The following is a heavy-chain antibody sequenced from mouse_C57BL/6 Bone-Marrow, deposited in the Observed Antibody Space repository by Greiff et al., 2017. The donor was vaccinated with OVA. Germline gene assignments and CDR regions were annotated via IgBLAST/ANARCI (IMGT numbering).Heavy chain of an antibody. J-gene: IGHJ3*01. Sequence: EVMLVESGGGLVKPGGSLKLSCAASGFTFSSYAMSWFRQTPEKRLEWVATISDGGSYTYYPDNVKGRFTISRNNAKYNLYLQMRHLNSEDTAMYYCAKGVYGSRFANWGQKTLVTVSA. CDR1: GFTFSSYA. CDR3: AKGVYGSRFAN. V-gene: IGHV5-4*03. D-gene: IGHD1-1*01. CDR2: ISDGGSYT.